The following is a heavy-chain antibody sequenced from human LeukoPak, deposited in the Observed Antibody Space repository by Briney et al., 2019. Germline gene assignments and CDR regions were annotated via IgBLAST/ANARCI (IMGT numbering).Heavy chain of an antibody. CDR1: GYTFTSYD. CDR3: ARKGDYYDSSGYYKQGSFDP. Sequence: ASVKVSCKASGYTFTSYDINWVRQATGQGLEWMGWMNPNSGNTGYAQKFQGRVTITRNTSISTAYMELSSLRSEDTAVYYCARKGDYYDSSGYYKQGSFDPWGQGTLVTVSS. V-gene: IGHV1-8*03. CDR2: MNPNSGNT. D-gene: IGHD3-22*01. J-gene: IGHJ5*02.